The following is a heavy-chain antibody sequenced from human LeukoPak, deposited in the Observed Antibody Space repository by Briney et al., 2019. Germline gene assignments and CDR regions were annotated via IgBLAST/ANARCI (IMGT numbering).Heavy chain of an antibody. Sequence: APVKVSCKASGYTFTGYYMHWVRQAPGQGLEWMGWINPNSGGTNYAQKFQGRVTMTRDTSISTAYMELSRLRSGDTAVYYCARDLGRVVATVSGWFDPWGQGTLVTVSS. CDR1: GYTFTGYY. J-gene: IGHJ5*02. CDR3: ARDLGRVVATVSGWFDP. V-gene: IGHV1-2*02. D-gene: IGHD5-12*01. CDR2: INPNSGGT.